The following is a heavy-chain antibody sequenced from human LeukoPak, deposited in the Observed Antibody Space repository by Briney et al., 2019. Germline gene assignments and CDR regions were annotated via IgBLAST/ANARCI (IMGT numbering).Heavy chain of an antibody. D-gene: IGHD6-19*01. Sequence: PSETLSLTCTVSGGSISSGGYYWSWLRQHPGQGLEWIGYIYYSGSTYYNPSLKSRVTISVDTSKNQFSLKLSSVTAADTAVYYCAARAVAGTRDYWGQGTLVTVSS. J-gene: IGHJ4*02. CDR1: GGSISSGGYY. CDR3: AARAVAGTRDY. CDR2: IYYSGST. V-gene: IGHV4-31*03.